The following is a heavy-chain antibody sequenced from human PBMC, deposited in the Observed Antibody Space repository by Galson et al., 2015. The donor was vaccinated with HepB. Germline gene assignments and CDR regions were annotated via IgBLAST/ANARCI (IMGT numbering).Heavy chain of an antibody. CDR3: ARAGFSNYYYGMDV. CDR2: ISSSSSTI. Sequence: SLRLSCAASGFTFSSYSMNWVRQAPGKGLEWVSYISSSSSTIYYADSVEGRFTISRDNAKNSLYLQMNSLRAEDTAVYYCARAGFSNYYYGMDVWGQATPVTVSS. CDR1: GFTFSSYS. J-gene: IGHJ6*02. D-gene: IGHD4-11*01. V-gene: IGHV3-48*01.